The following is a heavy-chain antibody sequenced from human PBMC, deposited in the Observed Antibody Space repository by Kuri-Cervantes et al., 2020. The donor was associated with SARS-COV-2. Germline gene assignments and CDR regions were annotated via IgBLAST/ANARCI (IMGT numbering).Heavy chain of an antibody. J-gene: IGHJ6*02. CDR3: ARVRGNYQGTYYYYGMDV. D-gene: IGHD1-7*01. Sequence: SETLSLTCTVSGGSVISGSYYWNWIRQPPGKRLEWIGHIYYTGSVDYNSSLKSRVTISIDTSKTRFSLTLSSVTAADTAVYYCARVRGNYQGTYYYYGMDVWGQGTTVTVSS. CDR2: IYYTGSV. V-gene: IGHV4-61*01. CDR1: GGSVISGSYY.